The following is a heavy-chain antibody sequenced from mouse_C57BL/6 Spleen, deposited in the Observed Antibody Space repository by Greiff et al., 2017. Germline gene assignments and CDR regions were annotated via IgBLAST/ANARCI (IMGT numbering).Heavy chain of an antibody. CDR1: GYTFTSYW. Sequence: VKLQQPGAELVKPGASVKVSCKASGYTFTSYWMHWVKQRPGQGLEWIGRIHPSDSDTNYNQKFKGKATLTVDKSSSTAYMQLSSLTSEDSAVYYCAIGRPGTLWYFDVWGTGTTVTVSS. J-gene: IGHJ1*03. V-gene: IGHV1-74*01. CDR2: IHPSDSDT. CDR3: AIGRPGTLWYFDV. D-gene: IGHD3-3*01.